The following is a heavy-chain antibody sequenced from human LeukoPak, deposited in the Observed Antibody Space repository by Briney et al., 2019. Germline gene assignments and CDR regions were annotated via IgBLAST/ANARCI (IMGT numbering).Heavy chain of an antibody. CDR3: ARRSGSLFDY. V-gene: IGHV4-39*01. CDR1: GGSISGSSYY. D-gene: IGHD1-26*01. J-gene: IGHJ4*02. CDR2: IYYSGST. Sequence: SETLSLTCTVSGGSISGSSYYWGWIRQPPGKGLEWIGSIYYSGSTYYNPSLKSRVTISVDTSKNQFSLKLSSVTAADTAVYYCARRSGSLFDYWGQGTLVTVSS.